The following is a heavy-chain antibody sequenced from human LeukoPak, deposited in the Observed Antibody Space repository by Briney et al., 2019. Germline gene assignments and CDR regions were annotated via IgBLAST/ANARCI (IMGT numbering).Heavy chain of an antibody. CDR3: ARDGGIVAVAGHYFDY. Sequence: PGGSLRLSCAASGFTSSSYAMHWVRQAPGKGLEWVAVISYDGSNKYYADSVKGRFTISRDNSKNTLYLQMNSLRAEDTAVYYCARDGGIVAVAGHYFDYWGQGTLVTVSS. V-gene: IGHV3-30*04. D-gene: IGHD6-19*01. CDR1: GFTSSSYA. CDR2: ISYDGSNK. J-gene: IGHJ4*02.